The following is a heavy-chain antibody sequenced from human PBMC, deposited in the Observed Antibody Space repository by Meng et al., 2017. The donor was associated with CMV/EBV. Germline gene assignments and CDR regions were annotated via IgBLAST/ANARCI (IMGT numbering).Heavy chain of an antibody. J-gene: IGHJ4*02. V-gene: IGHV4-39*07. Sequence: GPGRVNPSEPLSLTGTVSGGSISSSSYYWGWIRQPPGKGLEWIGSIYYSGSTYYNPSLKSRVTISVDTSKNQFSLKLSSVTAADTAVYYCARVRNGGYWGGPRYYFDYWGQGTLVTVSS. D-gene: IGHD5-12*01. CDR1: GGSISSSSYY. CDR3: ARVRNGGYWGGPRYYFDY. CDR2: IYYSGST.